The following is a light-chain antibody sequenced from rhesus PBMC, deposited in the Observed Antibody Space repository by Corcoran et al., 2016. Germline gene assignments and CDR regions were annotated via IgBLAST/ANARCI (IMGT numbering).Light chain of an antibody. Sequence: DIQMTQSPSSLSASVGDTVTITCRASQSISSWLDWYQQRPGKAPNLLIYKASTLQSGVPSRFSGNGSGTDFTLTISSLQPEDFATYYCLQYNSSPYSFGQGTKVGI. CDR1: QSISSW. V-gene: IGKV1-22*01. CDR2: KAS. CDR3: LQYNSSPYS. J-gene: IGKJ2*01.